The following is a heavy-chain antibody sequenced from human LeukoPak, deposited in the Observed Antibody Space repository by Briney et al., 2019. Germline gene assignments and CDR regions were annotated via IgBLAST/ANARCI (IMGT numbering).Heavy chain of an antibody. V-gene: IGHV3-23*01. D-gene: IGHD5-12*01. J-gene: IGHJ4*02. CDR2: ISGSGGST. Sequence: GGSLRLSCAASGFTFSSYAMSWVRQAPGKGLEWVSAISGSGGSTYYADSVKGRLTISRDNSKNTLYLQMNSLRAEDTAVYYCAKPRVEATIRTSFDYWGQGTLVTVSS. CDR1: GFTFSSYA. CDR3: AKPRVEATIRTSFDY.